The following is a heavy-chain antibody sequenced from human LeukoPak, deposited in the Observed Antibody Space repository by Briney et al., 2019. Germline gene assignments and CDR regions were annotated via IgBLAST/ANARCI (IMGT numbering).Heavy chain of an antibody. D-gene: IGHD2-15*01. CDR1: GFTFGSYA. CDR2: ISYDGSNK. CDR3: AKPVIGYCSGGSCYGDY. Sequence: GGSLRLSCAASGFTFGSYAMHWVRQAPGKGLEWVAVISYDGSNKYYADSVKGRFTISRDNSKNTLYLQMNSLRAEDTAVYYCAKPVIGYCSGGSCYGDYWGQGTLVTVSS. V-gene: IGHV3-30*04. J-gene: IGHJ4*02.